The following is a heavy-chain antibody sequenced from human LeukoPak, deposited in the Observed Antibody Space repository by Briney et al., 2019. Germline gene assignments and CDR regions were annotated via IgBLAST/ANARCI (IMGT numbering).Heavy chain of an antibody. J-gene: IGHJ4*02. CDR2: INPNSGGT. Sequence: ASVKVSCKASGYTFTSYGISWVRQAPGQGLEWMGWINPNSGGTNYAQKFQGRVTMTRDTSISTAYMELSRLRSDDTAVYYCAREGYFDWLLGGDYFDYWGQGTLVTVSS. V-gene: IGHV1-2*02. CDR3: AREGYFDWLLGGDYFDY. CDR1: GYTFTSYG. D-gene: IGHD3-9*01.